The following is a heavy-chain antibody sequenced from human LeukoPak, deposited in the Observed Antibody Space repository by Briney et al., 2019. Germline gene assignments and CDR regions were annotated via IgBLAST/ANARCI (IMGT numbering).Heavy chain of an antibody. V-gene: IGHV3-7*02. J-gene: IGHJ4*02. D-gene: IGHD6-13*01. CDR1: GLSVSSYC. CDR3: ARHNPYSSDWYCFDD. CDR2: IKQDGSEK. Sequence: GGSLRLSCAASGLSVSSYCMTWVRQAPGKGLEWVANIKQDGSEKYDVDSVKGRFTISRDNAKNSLYLQMNSLRAEDTAVYYCARHNPYSSDWYCFDDWGQGTLVTVSS.